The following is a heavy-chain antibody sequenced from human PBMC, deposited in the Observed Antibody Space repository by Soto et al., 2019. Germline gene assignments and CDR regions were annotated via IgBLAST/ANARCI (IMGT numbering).Heavy chain of an antibody. Sequence: QVQLQESGPGLVKPSETLSLTCTVSGGSISSYYWSWIRQPPGKGLEWIGYIYYSGSTNYNPSLTSRFTISVDTSKNQFSLKLSSVTAADTAVYYCARVGTNYYFDYWGQGTLVTVSS. J-gene: IGHJ4*02. CDR3: ARVGTNYYFDY. CDR2: IYYSGST. CDR1: GGSISSYY. D-gene: IGHD1-1*01. V-gene: IGHV4-59*01.